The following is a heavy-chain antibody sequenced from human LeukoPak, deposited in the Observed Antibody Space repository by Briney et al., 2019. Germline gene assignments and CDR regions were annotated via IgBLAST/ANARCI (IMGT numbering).Heavy chain of an antibody. Sequence: TGGSLRLSCAASGFTFSSYAMSWVRQAPGKGLEWVSAISGSGGSTYYADSVKGRFTISRDNSKNTLYLQMNSLRAEDTAVYYCAKVRSSGWYVDYFDYWGQGTLVTVSS. V-gene: IGHV3-23*01. CDR1: GFTFSSYA. CDR3: AKVRSSGWYVDYFDY. J-gene: IGHJ4*02. D-gene: IGHD6-19*01. CDR2: ISGSGGST.